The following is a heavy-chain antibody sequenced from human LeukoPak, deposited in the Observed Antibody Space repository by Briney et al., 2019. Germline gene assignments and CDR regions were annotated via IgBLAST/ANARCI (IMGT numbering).Heavy chain of an antibody. Sequence: SETLSLTCTVSGGSISSGGYYWSWIRQHPGKGLEWIGYVYYGGSTYYNPSLKSRVTISVDTSKNQFSLKLSSVTAADTAVYYCARGDSYGPYYYYGMDVWGKGTTVTVSS. D-gene: IGHD5-18*01. CDR1: GGSISSGGYY. CDR3: ARGDSYGPYYYYGMDV. J-gene: IGHJ6*04. V-gene: IGHV4-31*03. CDR2: VYYGGST.